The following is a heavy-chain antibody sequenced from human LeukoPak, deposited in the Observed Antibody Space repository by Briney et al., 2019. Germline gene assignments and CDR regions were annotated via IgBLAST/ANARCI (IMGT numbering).Heavy chain of an antibody. CDR3: AKDRGGNEYYYYMDV. Sequence: PGGSLRLSCAASTFIFSDYAMTWVRQAPGKGLEWVSTISGGGDATYYAHSVKGRFAVSRDNSKKTLYLQLNSLRAEDTAVYYCAKDRGGNEYYYYMDVWGKGTTVTVSS. CDR1: TFIFSDYA. J-gene: IGHJ6*03. CDR2: ISGGGDAT. V-gene: IGHV3-23*01. D-gene: IGHD4-23*01.